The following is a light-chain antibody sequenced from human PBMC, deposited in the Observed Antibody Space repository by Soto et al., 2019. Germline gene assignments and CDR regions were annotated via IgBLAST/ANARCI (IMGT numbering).Light chain of an antibody. CDR2: DAS. CDR1: QSLSSY. J-gene: IGKJ5*01. V-gene: IGKV3-11*01. Sequence: EIVLTQSPATLSLSPGDSATLSCRARQSLSSYVAWYQQKRGQAPSLLIYDASTRATGIPARFSGSGSGTACTLPITSLEPEDFEVYYCQQRSNWPSTFGQGTRREI. CDR3: QQRSNWPST.